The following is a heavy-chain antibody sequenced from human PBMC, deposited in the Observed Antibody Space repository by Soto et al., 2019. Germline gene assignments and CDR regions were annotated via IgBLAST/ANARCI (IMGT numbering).Heavy chain of an antibody. J-gene: IGHJ4*02. V-gene: IGHV3-23*01. CDR2: ISGSGGST. CDR1: GFTFSSYA. Sequence: PGGSLRLSCAASGFTFSSYAMSWVRQAPGKGLEWVSAISGSGGSTYYADSVKGRFTISRDNSKNTLYLQMNSLRAEDTAVYYCAKDENSSWYTLYYFDYWGQGTLVTVSS. D-gene: IGHD6-13*01. CDR3: AKDENSSWYTLYYFDY.